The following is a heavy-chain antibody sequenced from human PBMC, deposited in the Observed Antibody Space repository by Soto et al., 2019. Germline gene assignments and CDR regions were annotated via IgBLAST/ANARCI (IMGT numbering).Heavy chain of an antibody. CDR3: ARGRFTTATTWWYFDY. CDR1: GYTFTNYY. CDR2: INPSSGRT. J-gene: IGHJ4*02. Sequence: GAAVKVSCMPSGYTFTNYYIHWVRQAPGQGLEWMGIINPSSGRTTYAQKFQGRVTMTRDTSTSTVYMELSSLRCEDTAVYYCARGRFTTATTWWYFDYRGQGDLVTVSP. V-gene: IGHV1-46*01. D-gene: IGHD4-17*01.